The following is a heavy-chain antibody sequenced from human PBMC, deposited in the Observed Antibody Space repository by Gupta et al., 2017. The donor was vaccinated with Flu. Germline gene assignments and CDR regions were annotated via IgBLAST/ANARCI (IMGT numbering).Heavy chain of an antibody. CDR1: GFPFSSDA. J-gene: IGHJ4*02. Sequence: EVQLLESGGGLVQPGGSLRLSCAATGFPFSSDAMSLVRQAPGKGLDWVSAISGSGGSTYYADSVKGRFTISRDNSKNTLYLQMNSLRAEDTAVYYCAKEKGIVGATTGYFDYWGQGTLVTVSS. CDR2: ISGSGGST. V-gene: IGHV3-23*01. D-gene: IGHD1-26*01. CDR3: AKEKGIVGATTGYFDY.